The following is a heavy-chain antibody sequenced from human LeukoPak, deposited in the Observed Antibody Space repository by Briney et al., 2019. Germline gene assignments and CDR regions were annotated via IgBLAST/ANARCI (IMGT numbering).Heavy chain of an antibody. V-gene: IGHV3-66*04. Sequence: GGSLRLSCAASGLSISDYYMSWVRQAPGKGLEWVSVIYSGGSTYYADSVKGRFTISRDNSKNTLYLQMNSLRAEDTAVYYCAKPTRRSSSTFDYWGQGTLVTVSS. CDR1: GLSISDYY. D-gene: IGHD6-6*01. CDR2: IYSGGST. J-gene: IGHJ4*02. CDR3: AKPTRRSSSTFDY.